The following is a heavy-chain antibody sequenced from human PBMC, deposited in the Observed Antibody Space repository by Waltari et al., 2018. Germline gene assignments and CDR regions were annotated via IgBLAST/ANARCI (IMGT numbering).Heavy chain of an antibody. J-gene: IGHJ4*02. D-gene: IGHD5-12*01. CDR2: INSDGSST. CDR1: GFTFSSYW. Sequence: EVQLVESGGGLVQPGGSLRLSCAASGFTFSSYWMHWVRQAPGKGLVWVSRINSDGSSTSYADSVKGRFTISRDNAKNTLYLQMNSLRAEDTAVYYCAKGEMATITGDYFDYWGQGTLVTVSS. CDR3: AKGEMATITGDYFDY. V-gene: IGHV3-74*01.